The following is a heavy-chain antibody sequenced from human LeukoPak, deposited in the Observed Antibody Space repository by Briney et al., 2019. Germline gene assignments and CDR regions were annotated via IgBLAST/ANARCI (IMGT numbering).Heavy chain of an antibody. CDR3: ARADCSASTCYLRRSWFDP. CDR2: ISPKSDFI. Sequence: GGSLRLSCTASGFSINSYDMNWVRQAPGKGLEWVSSISPKSDFIYYSDSVRGRFTISRDNADNSLYLQMNSLRAEDTAVYYCARADCSASTCYLRRSWFDPWGQGTLVTVSS. D-gene: IGHD3-9*01. J-gene: IGHJ5*02. V-gene: IGHV3-21*01. CDR1: GFSINSYD.